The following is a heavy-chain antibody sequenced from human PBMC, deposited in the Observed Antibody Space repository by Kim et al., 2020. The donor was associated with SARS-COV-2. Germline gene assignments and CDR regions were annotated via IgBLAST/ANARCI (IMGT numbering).Heavy chain of an antibody. J-gene: IGHJ3*01. D-gene: IGHD3-16*02. CDR3: ARVITFGGVNVRHASNGSLDL. CDR1: GYTFTNFG. CDR2: ISPYNANT. V-gene: IGHV1-18*01. Sequence: ASVKVSCKASGYTFTNFGIRWVRQAPGQGLEWMGLISPYNANTNYAQTFQGRVAMTTDTSTSTAYMELSSLRSEDTAVYYSARVITFGGVNVRHASNGSLDLWGQGTLVTVSS.